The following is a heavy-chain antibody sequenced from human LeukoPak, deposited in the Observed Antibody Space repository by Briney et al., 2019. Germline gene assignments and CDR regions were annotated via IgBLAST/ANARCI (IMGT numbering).Heavy chain of an antibody. CDR1: GGSISSSSYY. J-gene: IGHJ4*02. Sequence: SETLSLTCTVSGGSISSSSYYWGWIRQPPGKGLEWIGSIYYSGSTYYNPSLKSRVTISVDTSQNQFSLKLSSVTAADTALYYCAKTGTYSSSSGYIDSWGQGTLVTVSS. D-gene: IGHD6-6*01. CDR3: AKTGTYSSSSGYIDS. CDR2: IYYSGST. V-gene: IGHV4-39*07.